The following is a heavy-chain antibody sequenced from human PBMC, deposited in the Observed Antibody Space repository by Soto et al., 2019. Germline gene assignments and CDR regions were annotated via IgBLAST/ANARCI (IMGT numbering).Heavy chain of an antibody. Sequence: GASVKVSCKASGYTFTSYGISWVRQAPGQGLEWMGWISAYNGNTNYAQKLQGRVTMTTDTSTSTAYMELRSLRSDDTAVYYCARGEPRVAYPEGGYFDYWGQGTLVTVSS. D-gene: IGHD2-21*01. CDR1: GYTFTSYG. CDR2: ISAYNGNT. CDR3: ARGEPRVAYPEGGYFDY. V-gene: IGHV1-18*01. J-gene: IGHJ4*02.